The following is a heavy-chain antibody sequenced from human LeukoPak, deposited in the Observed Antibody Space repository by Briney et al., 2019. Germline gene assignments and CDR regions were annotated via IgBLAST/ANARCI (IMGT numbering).Heavy chain of an antibody. CDR1: GYSFTSYW. J-gene: IGHJ3*02. D-gene: IGHD6-19*01. Sequence: GESLKISCKGSGYSFTSYWIGWVRQMPGKGLEWMGIIYPGDSDTRYSPSFQGQVTISADKSISTAYLQWSSLKASDTSMYYCARLSSGWPPEGAFDIWGQGTMVTVSS. CDR3: ARLSSGWPPEGAFDI. CDR2: IYPGDSDT. V-gene: IGHV5-51*01.